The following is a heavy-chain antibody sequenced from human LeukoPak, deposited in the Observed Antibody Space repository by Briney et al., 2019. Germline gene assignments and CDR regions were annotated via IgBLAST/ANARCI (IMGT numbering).Heavy chain of an antibody. V-gene: IGHV3-33*01. CDR2: IWYDGSNK. Sequence: AGGSLRLSCAASGFTFSSYGMHWVRQAPGKGLEWVAVIWYDGSNKYYADSVKGRFTISRDNSKNTLYLQMNSLRAEDTAVYYCARDNSAPPHYDSSGCDYWGQGTLVTVSS. CDR3: ARDNSAPPHYDSSGCDY. J-gene: IGHJ4*02. CDR1: GFTFSSYG. D-gene: IGHD3-22*01.